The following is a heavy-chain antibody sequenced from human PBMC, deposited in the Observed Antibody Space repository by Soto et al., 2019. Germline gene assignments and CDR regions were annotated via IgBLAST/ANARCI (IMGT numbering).Heavy chain of an antibody. V-gene: IGHV1-58*01. D-gene: IGHD2-2*01. Sequence: GASVKVCCKVSGFPFSDSAVQWVRQARGQGLEWIGWIVVGSGNTNYAQKFQERVTITRDMSTSTAYMELSSLRSEDTAVYYCAAGRTGGSYYGMDVWGQGTTVTVSS. CDR3: AAGRTGGSYYGMDV. CDR1: GFPFSDSA. J-gene: IGHJ6*02. CDR2: IVVGSGNT.